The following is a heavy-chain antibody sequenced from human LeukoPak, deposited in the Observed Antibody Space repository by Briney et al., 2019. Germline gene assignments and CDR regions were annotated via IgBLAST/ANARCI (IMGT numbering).Heavy chain of an antibody. V-gene: IGHV4-59*01. CDR2: IYYSGST. J-gene: IGHJ3*02. CDR1: GGSISSYY. CDR3: ARGRYYYDSSGSSGNAFDI. D-gene: IGHD3-22*01. Sequence: PSETLSLTCTVSGGSISSYYWSWIRQPPGKGLEWIGYIYYSGSTNYNPSLKSRVTISVDTSKNQFSLKLSSVTAADTAVYYCARGRYYYDSSGSSGNAFDIWGQGTMVTVSS.